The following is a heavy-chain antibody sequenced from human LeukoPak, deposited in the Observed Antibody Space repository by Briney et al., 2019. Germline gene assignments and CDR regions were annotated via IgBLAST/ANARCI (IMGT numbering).Heavy chain of an antibody. Sequence: PGRSLRLSCAASGFTFDDHGMHWVRQAPGKGLEWVSGISWNSGRIRYADSVKGRFTISRDSAKNSLYLQMNSLRAEDTALYYCAKDNYYDDTGYFDYWGQGVLVTVSS. CDR2: ISWNSGRI. CDR1: GFTFDDHG. D-gene: IGHD3-22*01. CDR3: AKDNYYDDTGYFDY. J-gene: IGHJ4*02. V-gene: IGHV3-9*01.